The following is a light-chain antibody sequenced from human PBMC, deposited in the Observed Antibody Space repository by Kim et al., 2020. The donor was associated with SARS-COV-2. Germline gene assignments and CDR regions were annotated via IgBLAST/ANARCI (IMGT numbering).Light chain of an antibody. J-gene: IGLJ1*01. CDR3: SSYTSSSFPYV. CDR1: SSDVGGYNY. Sequence: QSALTQPASVSGSAGQSITISCTGTSSDVGGYNYVSWYQQHPGKAPKLMIYDVSNRPSGVSNRFSGSKSGNTASLTISGLQAEDEADYYCSSYTSSSFPYVFGTGTKVTVL. CDR2: DVS. V-gene: IGLV2-14*03.